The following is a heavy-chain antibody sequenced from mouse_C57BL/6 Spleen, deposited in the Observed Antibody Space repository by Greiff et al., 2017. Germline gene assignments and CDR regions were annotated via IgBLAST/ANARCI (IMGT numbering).Heavy chain of an antibody. V-gene: IGHV1-82*01. D-gene: IGHD4-1*01. CDR1: GYAFSSSW. CDR2: IYPGDGDT. J-gene: IGHJ2*01. CDR3: ARELGRGFDY. Sequence: VKLMESGPELVKPGASVKISCKASGYAFSSSWMNWVKQRPGKGLEWIGRIYPGDGDTNYNGKFKGKATLTADKSSSTAYMQLSSLTSEDSAVYFCARELGRGFDYWGQGTTLTVSS.